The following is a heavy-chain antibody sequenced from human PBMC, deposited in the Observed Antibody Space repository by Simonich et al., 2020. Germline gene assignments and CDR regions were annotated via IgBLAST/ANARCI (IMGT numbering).Heavy chain of an antibody. CDR3: ARIAPMDYYDSSGYYYGFDY. J-gene: IGHJ4*02. CDR2: IFSNDEK. V-gene: IGHV2-26*01. Sequence: ITLKESGPTLVKPTQTLTLTCTFSGFSLSTSGVGGGWIRQPPGKALEWLEHIFSNDEKSYSTSLKSRLTISKDTSKSQVVLTMTNMDPVDTATYYCARIAPMDYYDSSGYYYGFDYWGQGTLVTVSS. D-gene: IGHD3-22*01. CDR1: GFSLSTSGVG.